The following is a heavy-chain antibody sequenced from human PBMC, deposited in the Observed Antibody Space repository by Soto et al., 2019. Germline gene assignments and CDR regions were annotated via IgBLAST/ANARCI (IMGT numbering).Heavy chain of an antibody. CDR1: SASLSSSTYY. J-gene: IGHJ4*02. D-gene: IGHD6-6*01. CDR2: IYYSGNT. CDR3: ASSSPFHY. Sequence: QLQLQESGPGQVKPSETLSLTCSVSSASLSSSTYYWSWIRQPPGRGPEWIGSIYYSGNTYYKPSLKSRVSISIDTSRNQFSLKLTSVTAADTGVYYCASSSPFHYWGPGILVTVSS. V-gene: IGHV4-39*01.